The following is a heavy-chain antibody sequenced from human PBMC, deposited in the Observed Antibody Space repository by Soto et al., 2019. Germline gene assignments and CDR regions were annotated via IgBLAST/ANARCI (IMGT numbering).Heavy chain of an antibody. J-gene: IGHJ5*02. V-gene: IGHV3-23*01. CDR3: AKVGSSGWYHYRFDP. D-gene: IGHD6-19*01. CDR2: ISGSGGST. CDR1: GFTFSSYA. Sequence: GGSLRLSXAASGFTFSSYAMSWVRQAPGKGLEWVSAISGSGGSTYYADSVKGRFTISRDNSKNTLYLQMNSLRAEDTAVYYCAKVGSSGWYHYRFDPWGQGTLVTVSS.